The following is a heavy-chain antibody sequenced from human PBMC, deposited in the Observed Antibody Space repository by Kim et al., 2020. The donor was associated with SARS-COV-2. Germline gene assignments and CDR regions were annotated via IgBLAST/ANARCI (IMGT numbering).Heavy chain of an antibody. CDR1: GGSISSSSYY. V-gene: IGHV4-39*01. J-gene: IGHJ5*02. CDR3: ARRAVRGNWFDP. CDR2: IYYSGST. D-gene: IGHD3-10*01. Sequence: SETLSLTCTVSGGSISSSSYYWGWIRQPPGKGLEWIGSIYYSGSTYYNPSLKSRVTISVDTSKNQFSLKLSSVTAADTAVYYCARRAVRGNWFDPWGQGTLVTVSS.